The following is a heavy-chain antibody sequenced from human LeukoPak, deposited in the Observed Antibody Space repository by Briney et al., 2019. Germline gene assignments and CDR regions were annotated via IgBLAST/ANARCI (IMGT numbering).Heavy chain of an antibody. CDR1: GGSFSGYY. D-gene: IGHD3-22*01. Sequence: PSETLSLTCAVYGGSFSGYYWSWIRQPPGKGLEWIGEIKHSGSFYCGGYTNYNPSFKSRVTISADTSKNQFSLKLTSVTAADTAVYYCARVVEGSDTSGYYLPYWGQGTLVTVSS. J-gene: IGHJ4*02. V-gene: IGHV4-34*01. CDR2: IKHSGSFYCGGYT. CDR3: ARVVEGSDTSGYYLPY.